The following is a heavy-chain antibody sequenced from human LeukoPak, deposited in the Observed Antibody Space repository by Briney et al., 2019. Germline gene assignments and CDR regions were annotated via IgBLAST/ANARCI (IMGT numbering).Heavy chain of an antibody. Sequence: SETLSLTCTVSGYSISSGYYWGWIRQPPGKGLEWIGSIYHSGSTYYNPSLKSRVTISVDTSKNQFSLKLSSVTAADTAVYYCARELGGVDTAIVTSFDYWGQGTLVTVSS. V-gene: IGHV4-38-2*02. CDR2: IYHSGST. CDR3: ARELGGVDTAIVTSFDY. CDR1: GYSISSGYY. J-gene: IGHJ4*02. D-gene: IGHD5-18*01.